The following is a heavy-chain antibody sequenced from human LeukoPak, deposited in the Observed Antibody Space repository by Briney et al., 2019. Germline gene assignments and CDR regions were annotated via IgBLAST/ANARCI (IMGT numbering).Heavy chain of an antibody. CDR3: AKDSFNKVAGTGGLDY. CDR1: GFTFDDYA. D-gene: IGHD6-19*01. Sequence: PGGSLRLSCAASGFTFDDYAMHWVRQAPGKGLEWVSGISWNSGSIGYADSVKGRFTISRDNAKNSLYLQMNSLRAEDTALYYCAKDSFNKVAGTGGLDYWGQGTLVTVSS. V-gene: IGHV3-9*01. CDR2: ISWNSGSI. J-gene: IGHJ4*02.